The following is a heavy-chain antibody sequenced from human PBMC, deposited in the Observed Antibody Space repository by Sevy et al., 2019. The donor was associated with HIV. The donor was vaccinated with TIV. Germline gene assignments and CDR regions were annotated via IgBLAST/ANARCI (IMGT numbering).Heavy chain of an antibody. J-gene: IGHJ6*02. CDR3: ARDPRDSSGYYYYYYGMDV. CDR1: GGSVSSGSYY. D-gene: IGHD3-22*01. CDR2: IYYSGST. V-gene: IGHV4-61*01. Sequence: SETLSLTCTVSGGSVSSGSYYWSWIRQPPGKGLEWIGYIYYSGSTNYNPSLKSRVTISVDTSKNQFSLKLSSVTAADPAVYYCARDPRDSSGYYYYYYGMDVWGQGTTVTVSS.